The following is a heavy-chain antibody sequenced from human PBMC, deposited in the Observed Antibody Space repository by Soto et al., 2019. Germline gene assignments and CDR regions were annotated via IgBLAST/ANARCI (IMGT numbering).Heavy chain of an antibody. V-gene: IGHV4-34*01. Sequence: QVQLQQWGAGLLKPSETLSLTCAVYGGSFSGYYWSWIRQPPGRGLEWMGEINHSGSTNYNPSLKSRVTISVDTSKNQFSLKLSSVTAADTAVYYCAREPGIAAAGTYYYYYMDVWGKGTTVTVSS. D-gene: IGHD6-13*01. CDR1: GGSFSGYY. CDR3: AREPGIAAAGTYYYYYMDV. CDR2: INHSGST. J-gene: IGHJ6*03.